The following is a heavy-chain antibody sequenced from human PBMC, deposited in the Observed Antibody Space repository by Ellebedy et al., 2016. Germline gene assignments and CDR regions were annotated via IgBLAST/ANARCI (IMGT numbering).Heavy chain of an antibody. J-gene: IGHJ6*02. D-gene: IGHD3-10*01. V-gene: IGHV1-69*06. Sequence: SVKVSXKASRGTFSSYAISWVRQAPGQGLEWMGGIIPIFGTANYAQKFQGRVTITADKSTSTAYMELSSLRSEDTAVYYCARALWFGELLWGVYYYYGMDVWGQGTTVTVSS. CDR3: ARALWFGELLWGVYYYYGMDV. CDR2: IIPIFGTA. CDR1: RGTFSSYA.